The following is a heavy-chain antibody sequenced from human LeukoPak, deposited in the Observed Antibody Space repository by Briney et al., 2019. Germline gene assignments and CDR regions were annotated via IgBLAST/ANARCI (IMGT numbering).Heavy chain of an antibody. CDR2: ISDSGGS. Sequence: SETLSLTCSVSGGSVSSGISYWSWIRQPPGEGLEWIAYISDSGGSDYNPSLRGRGTISLDTSKNQFSLRLSSVTAADTAVYYCARTNYYGSGSYYPDLWGQGILVTVSS. D-gene: IGHD3-10*01. V-gene: IGHV4-61*01. CDR3: ARTNYYGSGSYYPDL. J-gene: IGHJ5*02. CDR1: GGSVSSGISY.